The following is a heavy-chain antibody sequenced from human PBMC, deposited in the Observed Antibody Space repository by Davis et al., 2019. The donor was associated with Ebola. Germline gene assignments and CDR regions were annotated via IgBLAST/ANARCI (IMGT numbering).Heavy chain of an antibody. CDR3: SRDVQFEFYDY. Sequence: PGGSLRLSCAASGFSFSNYAMSWVRQAPGKGLVWVSRISHDGTITTYADSVRGRFTVSRDNAQNTLYLQMNSLTAEDTAVYYCSRDVQFEFYDYWGQGTLVTVSS. J-gene: IGHJ4*02. V-gene: IGHV3-74*01. CDR1: GFSFSNYA. D-gene: IGHD3-10*01. CDR2: ISHDGTIT.